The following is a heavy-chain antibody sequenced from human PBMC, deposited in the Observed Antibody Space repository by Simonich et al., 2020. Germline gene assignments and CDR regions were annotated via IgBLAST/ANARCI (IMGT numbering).Heavy chain of an antibody. J-gene: IGHJ3*02. D-gene: IGHD2-2*01. CDR2: INPNRGGK. V-gene: IGHV1-2*02. CDR3: ARDPVVPAAIRNAFDI. CDR1: GYTFTGYY. Sequence: QVQLVQSGAEVKKPGASVKVSCKASGYTFTGYYMHWGRQAPGQGVEWVGLINPNRGGKNNAQKFQGRDTMPRDTFISTAYMELSRLRSYDTAVYYCARDPVVPAAIRNAFDIWGQGTMVTVSS.